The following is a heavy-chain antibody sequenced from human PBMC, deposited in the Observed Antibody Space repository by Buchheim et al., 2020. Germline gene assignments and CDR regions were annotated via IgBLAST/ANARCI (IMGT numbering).Heavy chain of an antibody. Sequence: QVQLQESGPGLVKPSETLSLTCSVSGGSISSSSYFWGWIRQPPGKGLEWVGSIYYSGSPSYNPSLKSRVTISVDTSKNQFSLKLTSMTAADTAVYYCARHLGYCNGGRCYMSISMGFDYWGQGTL. V-gene: IGHV4-39*01. D-gene: IGHD2-15*01. CDR1: GGSISSSSYF. CDR2: IYYSGSP. CDR3: ARHLGYCNGGRCYMSISMGFDY. J-gene: IGHJ4*02.